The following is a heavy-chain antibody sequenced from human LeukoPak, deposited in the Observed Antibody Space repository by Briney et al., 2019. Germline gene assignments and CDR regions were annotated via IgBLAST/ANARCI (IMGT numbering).Heavy chain of an antibody. CDR3: ARRAAYSSIDY. D-gene: IGHD6-13*01. J-gene: IGHJ4*02. CDR1: GFTFSSYA. Sequence: PGGSLRLSCAASGFTFSSYAMSWVRQAPGKGLEWVSAISSSGSTIYYADSVKGRFTISRDNAKNSLYLQMNSLRAEDTAVYYCARRAAYSSIDYWGQGTLVTVSS. CDR2: ISSSGSTI. V-gene: IGHV3-21*04.